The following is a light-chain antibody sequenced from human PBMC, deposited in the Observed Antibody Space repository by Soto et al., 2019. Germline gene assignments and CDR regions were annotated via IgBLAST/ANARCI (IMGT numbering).Light chain of an antibody. Sequence: PATLSRCAGKRCSFPCRPSQSVSSYLAWYQQKPGQAPRLLIYDASNRATGIPARFSGSGSGPDSTLTISRVKPADPAVYSCQQHENWPPLTLGGGTKVDI. J-gene: IGKJ4*01. CDR2: DAS. CDR1: QSVSSY. CDR3: QQHENWPPLT. V-gene: IGKV3-11*01.